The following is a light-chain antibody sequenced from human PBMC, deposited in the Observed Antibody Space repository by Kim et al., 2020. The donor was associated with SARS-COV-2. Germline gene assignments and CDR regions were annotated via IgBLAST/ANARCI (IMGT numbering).Light chain of an antibody. V-gene: IGLV3-19*01. CDR3: NSRDSSGNHLV. J-gene: IGLJ3*02. CDR1: SLRSYY. Sequence: LGQTVRVTCQGDSLRSYYASRYQQQPGPAPVLVIYGKNNRPSGIPDRFSGSSSGNTASLTITGAQAEDEADYYCNSRDSSGNHLVFGGGTQLTVL. CDR2: GKN.